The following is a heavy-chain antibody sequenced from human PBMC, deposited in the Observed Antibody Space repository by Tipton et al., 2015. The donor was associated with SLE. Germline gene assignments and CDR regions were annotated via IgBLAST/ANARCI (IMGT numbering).Heavy chain of an antibody. Sequence: SLRLSCAASEFSFTNYAMHWVRQAPGKGLEWVSGINWNSGTIHYADSVKGRFTISRDNAKNSLYLQMNSLRVEDTAWYFCAKASLPNFVTETTTWFDSWGQGTLVTVSS. D-gene: IGHD1-7*01. J-gene: IGHJ5*01. CDR1: EFSFTNYA. CDR3: AKASLPNFVTETTTWFDS. V-gene: IGHV3-9*01. CDR2: INWNSGTI.